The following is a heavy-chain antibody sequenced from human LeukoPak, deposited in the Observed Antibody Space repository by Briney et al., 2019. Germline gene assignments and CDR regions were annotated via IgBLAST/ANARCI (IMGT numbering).Heavy chain of an antibody. Sequence: SETLSLTCTVSGGSISSSSYYWGWIRQPPGKGLEWIGSIYYSGSTYYNPSLKSRVTISVDTSKNQFSLKLSSVTAADTAVYYCARMRLGYCSSTSCFAAPFDYWGQGTLVTVSS. CDR2: IYYSGST. CDR3: ARMRLGYCSSTSCFAAPFDY. CDR1: GGSISSSSYY. V-gene: IGHV4-39*01. J-gene: IGHJ4*02. D-gene: IGHD2-2*01.